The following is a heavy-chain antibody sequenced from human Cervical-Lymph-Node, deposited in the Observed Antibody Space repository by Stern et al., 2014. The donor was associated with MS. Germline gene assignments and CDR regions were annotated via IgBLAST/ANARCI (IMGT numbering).Heavy chain of an antibody. CDR3: AVWSGYYSDAFDI. V-gene: IGHV3-72*01. J-gene: IGHJ3*02. CDR2: TRNKANSYTT. Sequence: EVQLVESGGGLVQPGGSLRLSCTASGFTFSDHYMDWVRQAPGQGLEWVGRTRNKANSYTTEYAASVKGRFTISRDDSKNSLYLQMNSLKTEDTAVYYCAVWSGYYSDAFDIWGQGTMVTVSS. CDR1: GFTFSDHY. D-gene: IGHD3-3*01.